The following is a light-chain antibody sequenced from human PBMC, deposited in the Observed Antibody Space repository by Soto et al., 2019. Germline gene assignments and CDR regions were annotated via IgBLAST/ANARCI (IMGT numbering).Light chain of an antibody. V-gene: IGLV1-44*01. CDR1: SSNIGSNT. Sequence: QSVLTQPPSLSGTPGQRVTISCSGSSSNIGSNTVNWYQQLPGTAPKLLIYSDDHRPSGVPDRFSGSKSGTSASLAISGLQSEDEADYYCSSWDVSLNGWVFGGGTKVTVL. CDR2: SDD. CDR3: SSWDVSLNGWV. J-gene: IGLJ3*02.